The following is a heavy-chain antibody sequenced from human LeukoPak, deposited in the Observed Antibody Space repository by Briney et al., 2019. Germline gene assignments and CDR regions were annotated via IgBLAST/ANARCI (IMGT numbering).Heavy chain of an antibody. CDR2: IYGNDDE. CDR3: AHRHFIGYTYGF. Sequence: SGPTLVNPTQPLTLTCTFSGFSLPGGRAGVGWVRQPPGEALEWLALIYGNDDERYSPSLRSRLTITKDISKRQVVLTVTNMQPVDTGTYFCAHRHFIGYTYGFWGQGILVTVSS. J-gene: IGHJ4*02. D-gene: IGHD5-18*01. V-gene: IGHV2-5*01. CDR1: GFSLPGGRAG.